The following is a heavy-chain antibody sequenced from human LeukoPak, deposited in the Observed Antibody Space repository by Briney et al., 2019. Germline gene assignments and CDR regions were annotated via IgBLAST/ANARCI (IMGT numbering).Heavy chain of an antibody. J-gene: IGHJ4*02. Sequence: GESLKISCKGSGNSFTSHWIGWVRQMPGKGLEWMGIIYPDDSDTRYSPSFQGQVTIPADKSITTAYLHWSSLKASDTAMYHCARGGSTYDFDYWGQGTLVTVSS. CDR2: IYPDDSDT. D-gene: IGHD3-16*01. CDR3: ARGGSTYDFDY. V-gene: IGHV5-51*01. CDR1: GNSFTSHW.